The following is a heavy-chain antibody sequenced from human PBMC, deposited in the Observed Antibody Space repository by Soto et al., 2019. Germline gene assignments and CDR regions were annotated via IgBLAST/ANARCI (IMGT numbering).Heavy chain of an antibody. CDR3: ARGGYDFWSGYAKFDP. V-gene: IGHV3-11*01. D-gene: IGHD3-3*01. CDR2: ITSSGSTI. Sequence: QVQLVESGGGLVKPGGSLRLSCEVSGFTVSDYYMSWIRQAPGKGLEWVSYITSSGSTIYYADSVKGRFTISRDNAKNSPYLQMNSLRAEDTAVYYCARGGYDFWSGYAKFDPWGQGTLVTVSS. J-gene: IGHJ5*02. CDR1: GFTVSDYY.